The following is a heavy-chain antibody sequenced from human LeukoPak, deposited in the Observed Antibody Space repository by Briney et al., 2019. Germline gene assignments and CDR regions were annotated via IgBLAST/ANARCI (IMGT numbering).Heavy chain of an antibody. CDR3: ARVGSWYENGMDV. Sequence: SEIPSLTCTVSGYSISSGYYWGWIRQPPGKGLEWIGSIYHSGSTYYNPSLKSRVTISVDTSKNQFSLKLSSVTAADTAVYYCARVGSWYENGMDVWGQGTTVTVSS. D-gene: IGHD6-13*01. CDR1: GYSISSGYY. CDR2: IYHSGST. V-gene: IGHV4-38-2*02. J-gene: IGHJ6*02.